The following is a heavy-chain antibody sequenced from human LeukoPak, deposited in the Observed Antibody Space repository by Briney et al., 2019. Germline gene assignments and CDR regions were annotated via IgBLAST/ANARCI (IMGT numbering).Heavy chain of an antibody. Sequence: SETLSLTCTVSGGSISSGSYYWGWIRQPPGKGLEWIGSIYYSGSTYYNPSLKSRVTISVDTSKNQFSLKLSSVTAADTAVYYCARQSEYSSSPFDYWGQGTLVTVSS. V-gene: IGHV4-39*01. D-gene: IGHD6-6*01. CDR3: ARQSEYSSSPFDY. CDR1: GGSISSGSYY. J-gene: IGHJ4*02. CDR2: IYYSGST.